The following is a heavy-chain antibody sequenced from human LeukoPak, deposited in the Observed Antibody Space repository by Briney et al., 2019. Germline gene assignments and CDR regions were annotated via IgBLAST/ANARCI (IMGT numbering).Heavy chain of an antibody. CDR3: AREVGGATRIDY. J-gene: IGHJ4*02. CDR1: GGSVSSGSYY. Sequence: PSETLSLTCTVSGGSVSSGSYYWSWIRQPPGKGLEWIGYVYYSGSTNYNPSLKSRVTISVDTSKNQFSLKLSSVTAADTAVYYCAREVGGATRIDYWGQGTLVTVSS. V-gene: IGHV4-61*01. D-gene: IGHD1-26*01. CDR2: VYYSGST.